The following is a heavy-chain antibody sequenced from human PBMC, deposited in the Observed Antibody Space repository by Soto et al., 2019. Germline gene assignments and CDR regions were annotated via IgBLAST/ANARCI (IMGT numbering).Heavy chain of an antibody. CDR1: GYTLTELS. J-gene: IGHJ3*01. CDR2: FDPEDGET. D-gene: IGHD3-22*01. Sequence: ASVKVSCKVSGYTLTELSMHWVRQAPGKGLEWMGGFDPEDGETIYAQKFQGRVTMTEDTSTDTAYMELSSLRSEDTAVYYCATLFSPSDYYDSSGLWGQGTMVTVSS. CDR3: ATLFSPSDYYDSSGL. V-gene: IGHV1-24*01.